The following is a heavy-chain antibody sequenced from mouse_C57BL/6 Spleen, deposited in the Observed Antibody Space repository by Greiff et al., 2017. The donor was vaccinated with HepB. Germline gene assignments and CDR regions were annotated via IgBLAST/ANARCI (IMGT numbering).Heavy chain of an antibody. J-gene: IGHJ2*01. V-gene: IGHV1-75*01. CDR3: ASQVRGSYYFDY. CDR1: GYTFTDYY. Sequence: QVQLKQSGPELVKPGASVKISCKASGYTFTDYYINWVKQRPGQGLEWIGWIFPGSGSTYYNEKFKGKATLTVDKSSSTAYMLLSSLTSEDSAVYFCASQVRGSYYFDYWGQGTTLTVSS. D-gene: IGHD1-1*01. CDR2: IFPGSGST.